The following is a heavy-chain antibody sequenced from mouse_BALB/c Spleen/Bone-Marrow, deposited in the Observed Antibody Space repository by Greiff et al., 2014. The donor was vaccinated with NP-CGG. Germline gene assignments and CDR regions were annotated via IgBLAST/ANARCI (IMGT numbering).Heavy chain of an antibody. CDR2: IWAGGST. Sequence: VQVVESGPGLVAPSQSLSITCTVSGFSFTTYGVHWVRQSPGKGLEWLGVIWAGGSTNYNSTLMSRLSISKDNSKNQVFLKMNSLQTDDTAIYYCARNLLPPYWYFDVWGAGTTVTVSS. J-gene: IGHJ1*01. CDR3: ARNLLPPYWYFDV. D-gene: IGHD1-1*01. V-gene: IGHV2-9*02. CDR1: GFSFTTYG.